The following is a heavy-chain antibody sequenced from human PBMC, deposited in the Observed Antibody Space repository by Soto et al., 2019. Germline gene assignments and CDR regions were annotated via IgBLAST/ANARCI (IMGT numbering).Heavy chain of an antibody. Sequence: GWSLRHSCPASVLTFDSAYIHGMSWVRRSPGKVPESVSTISSNGANTHYAEPVNGRFPLSKDASRNTVHVHMNSLRDEETDTYFCVSLVATHVAYWGQGT. CDR1: VLTFDSAYIHG. V-gene: IGHV3-23*01. J-gene: IGHJ4*02. CDR2: ISSNGANT. CDR3: VSLVATHVAY. D-gene: IGHD5-12*01.